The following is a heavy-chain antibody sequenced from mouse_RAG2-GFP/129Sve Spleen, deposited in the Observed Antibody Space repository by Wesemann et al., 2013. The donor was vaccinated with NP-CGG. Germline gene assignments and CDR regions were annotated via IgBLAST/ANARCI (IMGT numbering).Heavy chain of an antibody. D-gene: IGHD2-1*01. CDR2: IYWDDDK. CDR3: ARRGEWGNPFAY. CDR1: GFSLSTSGMG. V-gene: IGHV8-12*01. Sequence: QVTLKESGPGILQPSQTLSLTCSFSGFSLSTSGMGVSWIRQPSGKGLEWLAHIYWDDDKRYNPSLKSRLTISKDTSRNQVFLKITSVDTADTATYYCARRGEWGNPFAYWGQGTLVTVSA. J-gene: IGHJ3*01.